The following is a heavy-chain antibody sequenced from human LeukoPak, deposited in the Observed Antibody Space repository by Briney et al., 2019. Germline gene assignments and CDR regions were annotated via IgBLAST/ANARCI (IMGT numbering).Heavy chain of an antibody. Sequence: PGGSLRLSCAASGFTFDDYAMSWVRQVPGKGLEWVSGINWNGGRTVYADSVKGRFTISRDNAKNSLYMQLKSLRAEDTALYYCARKLVYYDSSGYYQPTHYFDYWGQGTLVTVSP. CDR2: INWNGGRT. CDR1: GFTFDDYA. D-gene: IGHD3-22*01. CDR3: ARKLVYYDSSGYYQPTHYFDY. J-gene: IGHJ4*02. V-gene: IGHV3-20*04.